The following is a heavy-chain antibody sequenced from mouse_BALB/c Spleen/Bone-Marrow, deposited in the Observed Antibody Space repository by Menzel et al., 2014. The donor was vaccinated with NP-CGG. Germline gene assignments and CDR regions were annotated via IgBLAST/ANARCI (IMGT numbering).Heavy chain of an antibody. V-gene: IGHV5-9-2*01. J-gene: IGHJ3*01. Sequence: EVMLVESGGGLVKSGGSLKLSCAASGFTFNNYGMSWVRPTPEKRLEWVATISGGGSYTFYPDSVKGRFTISRDNAKNDLDLQLSSLRSEDTALYYCARHAYYDQTEVSFVYWGQGTLVTVSA. CDR1: GFTFNNYG. CDR3: ARHAYYDQTEVSFVY. D-gene: IGHD2-4*01. CDR2: ISGGGSYT.